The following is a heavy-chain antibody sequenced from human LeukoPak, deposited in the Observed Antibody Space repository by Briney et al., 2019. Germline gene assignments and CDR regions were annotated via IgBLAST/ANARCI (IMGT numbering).Heavy chain of an antibody. V-gene: IGHV4-59*12. J-gene: IGHJ4*02. CDR3: ARDATIAAPLMS. CDR2: IYYSGST. Sequence: SETLSLTCTVSGGSISSYYWSWIRQPPGKGLEWIGYIYYSGSTNYNPSLKSRVTISVDTSKNQFSLKLTSVTAADTAVYYCARDATIAAPLMSWGQGTLVIVSS. D-gene: IGHD6-13*01. CDR1: GGSISSYY.